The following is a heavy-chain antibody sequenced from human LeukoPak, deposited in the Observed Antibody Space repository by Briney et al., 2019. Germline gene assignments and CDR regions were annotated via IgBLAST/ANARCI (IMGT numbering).Heavy chain of an antibody. CDR2: IYYSGST. CDR3: ARIDSTYYYDSSGYYKINNAFDI. V-gene: IGHV4-39*01. Sequence: SETLSLTCTVSGGSISSSSYYWGWIRQPPGKGLEWIGSIYYSGSTYCNPSLKSRGTISVDTSKNQFSLKLSSVTAADTAVYYCARIDSTYYYDSSGYYKINNAFDIWGQGTMVTVSS. CDR1: GGSISSSSYY. D-gene: IGHD3-22*01. J-gene: IGHJ3*02.